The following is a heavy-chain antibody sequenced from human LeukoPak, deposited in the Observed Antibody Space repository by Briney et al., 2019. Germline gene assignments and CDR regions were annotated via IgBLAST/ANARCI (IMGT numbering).Heavy chain of an antibody. Sequence: GGSLRLSCAASEFIFSDYWMTWVRQAPGKGLEWVSAISGSGGSTYYADSVKGRFTISRDNSKNTLYLQMNSLRAEDTAVYYCAKVLWFGEYYFDYWGQGTLVTVSS. V-gene: IGHV3-23*01. CDR3: AKVLWFGEYYFDY. J-gene: IGHJ4*02. CDR1: EFIFSDYW. CDR2: ISGSGGST. D-gene: IGHD3-10*01.